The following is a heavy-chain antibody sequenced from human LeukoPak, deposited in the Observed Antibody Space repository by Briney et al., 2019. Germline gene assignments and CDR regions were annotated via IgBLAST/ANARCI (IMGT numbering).Heavy chain of an antibody. J-gene: IGHJ6*03. CDR2: INHSGST. Sequence: SETLSLTCAVYGGSFSGYYWSWIRQPPGKGLEWIGEINHSGSTNYNPSLKSRVTISVDTSKNQFSLKLSSVTAADTAVYYCARASGARNYYYYMDVWGKGTTVTVSS. V-gene: IGHV4-34*01. CDR3: ARASGARNYYYYMDV. D-gene: IGHD3-16*01. CDR1: GGSFSGYY.